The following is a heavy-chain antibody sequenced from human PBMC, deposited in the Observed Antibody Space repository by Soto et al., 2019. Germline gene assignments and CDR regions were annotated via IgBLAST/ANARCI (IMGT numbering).Heavy chain of an antibody. CDR1: GGTFGSYA. CDR3: ARSQGSSTSLEIYYYYYYGMDV. Sequence: QVQLVQFGAEVKKPGSSVKVSCKASGGTFGSYAISWVRQAPGQGLEWMGGIIPIPGTANYAQKFQGRVTIAADESTSTAYMELSSLRSEDTAVYYCARSQGSSTSLEIYYYYYYGMDVWGQGTTFTVSS. CDR2: IIPIPGTA. J-gene: IGHJ6*02. D-gene: IGHD2-2*01. V-gene: IGHV1-69*01.